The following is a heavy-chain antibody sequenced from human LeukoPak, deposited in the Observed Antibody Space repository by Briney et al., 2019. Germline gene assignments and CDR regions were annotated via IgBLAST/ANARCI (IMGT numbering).Heavy chain of an antibody. CDR3: VKGFGSGSYWPSVPFHY. Sequence: PGGSLRLSCAASGFTFDDYAMHWVRQAPGKGLEWVSLINWDTTRTYYADSVKGRFTISRDNNKNTLFLEMNSLRTEDTALYYCVKGFGSGSYWPSVPFHYWGQGTLVAVSS. V-gene: IGHV3-43*01. J-gene: IGHJ4*02. D-gene: IGHD3-10*01. CDR2: INWDTTRT. CDR1: GFTFDDYA.